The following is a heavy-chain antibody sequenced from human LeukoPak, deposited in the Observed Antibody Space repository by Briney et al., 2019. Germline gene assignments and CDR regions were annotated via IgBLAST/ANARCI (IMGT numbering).Heavy chain of an antibody. CDR1: GASINGYY. CDR3: ACYKIVERNFDF. V-gene: IGHV4-59*01. J-gene: IGHJ4*02. CDR2: VHYSLSS. D-gene: IGHD5-24*01. Sequence: SETLSLTCTVSGASINGYYWSWTRQPPGKGLEWIGNVHYSLSSNYSPSLEGRVTISMDTSQRQFSLKLTSVTAADTAVYYCACYKIVERNFDFWGQGMLVTVSS.